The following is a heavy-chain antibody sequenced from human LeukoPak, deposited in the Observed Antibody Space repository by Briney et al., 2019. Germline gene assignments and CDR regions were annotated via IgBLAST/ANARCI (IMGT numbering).Heavy chain of an antibody. CDR1: GATFSSYA. Sequence: SVKLSFKAAGATFSSYAISWVRQAHGQGHEWMGGIILIFGTANYSQKFQGRVTITADDSTSTAYMELSSLRSEDTGVYYCARKGTMVQGVMYYFDYWGQGTLVTVSS. D-gene: IGHD3-10*01. CDR3: ARKGTMVQGVMYYFDY. V-gene: IGHV1-69*01. J-gene: IGHJ4*02. CDR2: IILIFGTA.